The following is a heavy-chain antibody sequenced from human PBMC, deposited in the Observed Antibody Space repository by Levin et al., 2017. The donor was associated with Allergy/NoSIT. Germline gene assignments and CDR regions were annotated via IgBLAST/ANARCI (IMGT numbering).Heavy chain of an antibody. CDR1: GFTFSTYD. CDR2: IGTAGDT. V-gene: IGHV3-13*01. CDR3: AREIYDSSGLGAFDI. J-gene: IGHJ3*02. D-gene: IGHD3-22*01. Sequence: GGSLRLSCAASGFTFSTYDIHWVRQTTGKGLEWVSAIGTAGDTYYSGSVKGRFTISRENAKNSLYLQMNSLRAGDTAIYYCAREIYDSSGLGAFDIWGQGTTVTVFS.